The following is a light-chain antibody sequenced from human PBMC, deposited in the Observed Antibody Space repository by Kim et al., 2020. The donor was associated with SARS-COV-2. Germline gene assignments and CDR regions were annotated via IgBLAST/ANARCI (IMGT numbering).Light chain of an antibody. V-gene: IGKV1-27*01. CDR3: QKYNSAPRT. CDR1: QGISNY. J-gene: IGKJ1*01. CDR2: AAS. Sequence: ASVGDRVTITCRASQGISNYLDWYQQKPGKVPKLLIYAASTLQSGVPSRFSGSGSGTDFTLTISSLQPEDVATYYCQKYNSAPRTFGQGTKVDIK.